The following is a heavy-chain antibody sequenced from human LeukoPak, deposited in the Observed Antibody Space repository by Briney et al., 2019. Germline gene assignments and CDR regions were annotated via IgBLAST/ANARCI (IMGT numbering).Heavy chain of an antibody. CDR1: GFTFSSYG. J-gene: IGHJ4*02. CDR3: AKDSGPDILTGNEMDY. V-gene: IGHV3-30*02. Sequence: GGSLRLSCAASGFTFSSYGMHWVRQAPGKGLEWVAFIRYDGSNKYYADSVKGRFTISRDNSKNTLYLQMNSLRAEDTAVYYCAKDSGPDILTGNEMDYWGQGTLVTVSS. CDR2: IRYDGSNK. D-gene: IGHD3-9*01.